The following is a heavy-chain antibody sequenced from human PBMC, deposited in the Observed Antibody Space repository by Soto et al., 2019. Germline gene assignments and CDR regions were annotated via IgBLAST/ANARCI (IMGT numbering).Heavy chain of an antibody. J-gene: IGHJ3*02. CDR2: INAGNGNT. CDR3: AREGGTYYDYIWGSPGAFDI. Sequence: QVQLVQSGAEVKKPGASVKVSCKASGYTFTSYAMHWVRQAPGQRLEWMGWINAGNGNTKYSQKFQGRVTITRDTSAGIAYMVLSSLRSEDTAVYYCAREGGTYYDYIWGSPGAFDIWGQGTMVTVSS. CDR1: GYTFTSYA. V-gene: IGHV1-3*01. D-gene: IGHD3-16*01.